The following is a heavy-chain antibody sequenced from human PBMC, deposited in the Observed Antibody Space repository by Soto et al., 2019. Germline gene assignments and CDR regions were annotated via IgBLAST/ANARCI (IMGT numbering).Heavy chain of an antibody. CDR2: ISYDGSNK. CDR3: AKVPSGSYRYFDY. Sequence: GGSLRLSCAASGFTFSSYGMHWVRQSPGKGLEWVAVISYDGSNKYYADSVKGRFTISRDNSKNTLYLQMNSLRAEDTAVYYCAKVPSGSYRYFDYWGQGTLVTVSS. CDR1: GFTFSSYG. D-gene: IGHD1-26*01. J-gene: IGHJ4*02. V-gene: IGHV3-30*18.